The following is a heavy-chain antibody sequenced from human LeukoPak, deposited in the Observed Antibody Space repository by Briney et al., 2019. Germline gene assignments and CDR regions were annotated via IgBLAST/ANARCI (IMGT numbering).Heavy chain of an antibody. Sequence: QPGGSLRLSCAASGFTFSTYEMNWVRQAPGKGLEWVSYISGSGTSIYYADSVKGRFTISRDNARNSLYLQMNSLRAKDTAVYYCARSFANWGQGILVIVSA. CDR1: GFTFSTYE. CDR3: ARSFAN. V-gene: IGHV3-48*03. CDR2: ISGSGTSI. J-gene: IGHJ4*02.